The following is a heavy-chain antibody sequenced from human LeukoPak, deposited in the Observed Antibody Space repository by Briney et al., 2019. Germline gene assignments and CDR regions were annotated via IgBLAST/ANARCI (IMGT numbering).Heavy chain of an antibody. CDR3: AKSYGGNSFWYFDL. D-gene: IGHD4-23*01. CDR2: ISPSGGRT. Sequence: GGSLRLSCEASGFTFNSHAMNWVRQAPGKGLEWVSLISPSGGRTFYADSVKGRFTISRDSSKDTVYFHMNSLRAEDTAVYYCAKSYGGNSFWYFDLWGRGTLVTVSS. V-gene: IGHV3-23*01. CDR1: GFTFNSHA. J-gene: IGHJ2*01.